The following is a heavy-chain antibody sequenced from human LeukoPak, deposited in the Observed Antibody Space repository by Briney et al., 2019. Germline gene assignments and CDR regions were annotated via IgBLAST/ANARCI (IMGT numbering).Heavy chain of an antibody. Sequence: GGSLRLSCAASGFTFSSYAMHWVRQAPGKGLEWVAVISYDGSNKYYADSVKGRFTISRDNSKNTLYLQMNSLRAVDTAVYYCANGRGYCYGLAYWGQGTLVTVSS. CDR1: GFTFSSYA. CDR2: ISYDGSNK. V-gene: IGHV3-30*18. CDR3: ANGRGYCYGLAY. D-gene: IGHD5-18*01. J-gene: IGHJ4*02.